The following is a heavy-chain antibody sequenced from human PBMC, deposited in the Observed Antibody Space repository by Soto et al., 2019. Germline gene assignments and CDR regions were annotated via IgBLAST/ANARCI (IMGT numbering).Heavy chain of an antibody. V-gene: IGHV1-69*02. CDR1: GGTFSSYT. Sequence: SVKVSCKASGGTFSSYTISWVRQAPGQGLEWMGRIIPILGIANYAQKFQGRVTITADKSTSTAYMELSSLRSEDTTVYYCARGVAGLVVVAATPGWFDPWGQGTLVTVSS. J-gene: IGHJ5*02. CDR2: IIPILGIA. CDR3: ARGVAGLVVVAATPGWFDP. D-gene: IGHD2-15*01.